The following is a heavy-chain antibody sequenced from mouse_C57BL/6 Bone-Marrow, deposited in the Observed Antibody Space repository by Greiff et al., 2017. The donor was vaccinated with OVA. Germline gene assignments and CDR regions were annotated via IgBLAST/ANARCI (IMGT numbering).Heavy chain of an antibody. CDR3: TRARGGTVVLDY. V-gene: IGHV5-9-1*02. Sequence: EVQGVESGEGLVKPGGSLKLSCAASGFTFSSYAMSWVRQTPEKRLAWVAYISSGGDYIYYADTVKGRFTISRDNARNTLYLQMSSLKSEDTAMYYCTRARGGTVVLDYWGQGTSVTVSS. D-gene: IGHD1-1*01. CDR2: ISSGGDYI. J-gene: IGHJ4*01. CDR1: GFTFSSYA.